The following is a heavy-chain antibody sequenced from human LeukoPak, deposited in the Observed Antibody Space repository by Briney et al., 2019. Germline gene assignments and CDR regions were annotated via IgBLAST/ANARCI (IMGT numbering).Heavy chain of an antibody. CDR1: GVSISSYY. CDR2: IYYSGST. J-gene: IGHJ4*02. CDR3: ARLTYSSGWYSDY. V-gene: IGHV4-59*08. D-gene: IGHD6-19*01. Sequence: SETLSLTCTVSGVSISSYYWSWIRQPPGKGLEWIGYIYYSGSTNCNPSLKSRVTISVDTSKNQFSLKLSSVTAADTAVYYCARLTYSSGWYSDYWGQGTLVTVSS.